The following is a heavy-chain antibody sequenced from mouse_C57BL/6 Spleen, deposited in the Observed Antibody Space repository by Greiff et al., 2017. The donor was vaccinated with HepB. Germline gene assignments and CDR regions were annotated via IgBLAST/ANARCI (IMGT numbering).Heavy chain of an antibody. D-gene: IGHD1-1*01. CDR3: ARSYGSSYYFDY. CDR1: GYSFTSYY. V-gene: IGHV1-66*01. J-gene: IGHJ2*01. CDR2: IYPGSGNT. Sequence: QVHVKQSGPELVKPGASVKISCKASGYSFTSYYIHWVKQRPGQGLEWIGWIYPGSGNTKYNEKFKGKATLTADTSSSTAYMQLSSLTSEDSAVYYCARSYGSSYYFDYWGQGTTLTVSS.